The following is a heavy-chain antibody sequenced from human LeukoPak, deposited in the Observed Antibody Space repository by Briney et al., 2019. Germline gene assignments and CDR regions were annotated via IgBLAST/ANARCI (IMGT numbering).Heavy chain of an antibody. D-gene: IGHD2-2*01. CDR3: ARGLHCSKANCRRGEWFDP. J-gene: IGHJ5*02. CDR2: MNPDSGNT. CDR1: GYTFTSYD. V-gene: IGHV1-8*01. Sequence: GASVKVSCKASGYTFTSYDINWVRQATGQGLEWMGWMNPDSGNTGYAQKFQGRVTMTRNASISTAYMGLSSLRSEDTAMYYCARGLHCSKANCRRGEWFDPWGQGTLVTVSS.